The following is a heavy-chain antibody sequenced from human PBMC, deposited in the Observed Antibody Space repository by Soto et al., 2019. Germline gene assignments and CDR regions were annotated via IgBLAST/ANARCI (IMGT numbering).Heavy chain of an antibody. CDR2: IWYDGSNK. CDR1: GFTFSSYG. Sequence: QVQLVESGGGVVQPGRSLRLSCAASGFTFSSYGMHWVRQAPGKGLEWVAVIWYDGSNKYYADSVKGRFTISRDNSKNTLYMQMNSLRADDTAVYYCARDYEDGIFGVVSYFDYWGPGTLVTVSS. CDR3: ARDYEDGIFGVVSYFDY. V-gene: IGHV3-33*01. D-gene: IGHD3-3*01. J-gene: IGHJ4*02.